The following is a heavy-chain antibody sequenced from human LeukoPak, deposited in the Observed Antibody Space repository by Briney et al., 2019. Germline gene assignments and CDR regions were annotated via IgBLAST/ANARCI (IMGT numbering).Heavy chain of an antibody. CDR3: ARDYYDSDGYWDYFDY. CDR2: IYYSGST. V-gene: IGHV4-59*12. CDR1: GGSISSYY. J-gene: IGHJ4*02. D-gene: IGHD3-22*01. Sequence: PSETLSLTCTVSGGSISSYYWSWIRQPPGKGLEYIGYIYYSGSTNYNPSLKSRVTISVDTSKNQFSLKLSSVTAADTAVYFCARDYYDSDGYWDYFDYWGQRTLVTVSS.